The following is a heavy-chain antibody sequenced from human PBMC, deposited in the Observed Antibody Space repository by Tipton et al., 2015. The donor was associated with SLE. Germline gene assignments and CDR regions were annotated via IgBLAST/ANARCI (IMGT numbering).Heavy chain of an antibody. CDR3: ARGDDSYYFDY. J-gene: IGHJ4*02. Sequence: QSGPEVKKPGESLKISCQGSGYSFTTYWIGWVRQMPGKGLEWMGIIYPGDSDIRYSPSFQGQVTISADKSISTAYLQWSSLEASDTAMYYCARGDDSYYFDYWGQGTLVTVSS. V-gene: IGHV5-51*03. CDR2: IYPGDSDI. D-gene: IGHD2-21*02. CDR1: GYSFTTYW.